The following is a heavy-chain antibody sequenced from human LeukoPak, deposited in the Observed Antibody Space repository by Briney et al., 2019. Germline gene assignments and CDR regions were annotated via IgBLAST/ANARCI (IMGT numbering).Heavy chain of an antibody. V-gene: IGHV4-59*01. CDR3: ARVDGRYYYGSGSYSLALDAFDI. CDR1: GGSISSYY. Sequence: SETLSLTCTVSGGSISSYYWSWIRQPPGKGLEWIWYIYYSGSTNYNPSLRSRVTMSVDTSKNQFSLKLSSVTAADTAVYYCARVDGRYYYGSGSYSLALDAFDIWGQGTMVTVSS. D-gene: IGHD3-10*01. J-gene: IGHJ3*02. CDR2: IYYSGST.